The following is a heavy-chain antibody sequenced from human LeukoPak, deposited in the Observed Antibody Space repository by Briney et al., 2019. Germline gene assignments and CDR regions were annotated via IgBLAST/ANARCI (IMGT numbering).Heavy chain of an antibody. D-gene: IGHD3-10*01. V-gene: IGHV1-69*13. CDR2: IIPIFGTA. Sequence: ASVKVSCKASGGTFSSYAISWVRQAPGQGLEWMGGIIPIFGTANYAQKFQGRVTITADESTSPAYMELSSLRSEDTAVYYCARVPNYYGSGTMFDYWGQGTLVTVSS. J-gene: IGHJ4*02. CDR3: ARVPNYYGSGTMFDY. CDR1: GGTFSSYA.